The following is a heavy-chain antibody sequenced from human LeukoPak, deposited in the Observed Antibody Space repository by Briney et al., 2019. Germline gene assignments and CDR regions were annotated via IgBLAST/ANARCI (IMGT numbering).Heavy chain of an antibody. V-gene: IGHV1-2*02. CDR1: GYTFTGYY. J-gene: IGHJ4*02. CDR2: INPNSGGT. D-gene: IGHD3-10*01. Sequence: ASVKVSCKASGYTFTGYYMHWVRQAPGQGLEWMGWINPNSGGTNYAQKFQGRVTMTRDTSISTAYMELSRLRSDDTAVYYCAREYSRFGELNDYWSQGTLVTVSS. CDR3: AREYSRFGELNDY.